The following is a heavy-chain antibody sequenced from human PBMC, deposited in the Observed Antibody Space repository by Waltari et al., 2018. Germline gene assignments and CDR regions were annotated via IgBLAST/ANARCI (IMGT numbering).Heavy chain of an antibody. CDR1: GFTFSSYG. V-gene: IGHV3-30*18. CDR2: IGYDGSNK. D-gene: IGHD6-19*01. CDR3: AKDPRPEYSSGWDGMDV. J-gene: IGHJ6*02. Sequence: QVQLVESGGGVVQPGRSLRLSCAASGFTFSSYGMHWVRQAPGKGLEWVAVIGYDGSNKYYADSVKGRFTISRDNSKNTLYLQMNSLRAEDTAMYYCAKDPRPEYSSGWDGMDVWGQGTTVTVSS.